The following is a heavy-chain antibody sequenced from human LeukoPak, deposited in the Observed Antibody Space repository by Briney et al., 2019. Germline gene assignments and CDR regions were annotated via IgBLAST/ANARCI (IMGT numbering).Heavy chain of an antibody. CDR1: GFTFSSYA. CDR3: AKDRWWFGEFXTTPXX. V-gene: IGHV3-23*01. D-gene: IGHD3-10*01. CDR2: ISGSGGST. J-gene: IGHJ4*02. Sequence: PGGSLRLSCAASGFTFSSYAMSWVRQAPGKGLEWVSAISGSGGSTYYADSVKGRFTISRDNSKTTLYLQMNSLRAEDTAVYYCAKDRWWFGEFXTTPXXWGQGTLVTV.